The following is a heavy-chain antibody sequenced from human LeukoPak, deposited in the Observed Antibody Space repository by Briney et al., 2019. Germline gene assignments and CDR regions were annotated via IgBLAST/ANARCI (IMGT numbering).Heavy chain of an antibody. V-gene: IGHV1-2*02. Sequence: ASVKVSCKASGYTFTDYYTHWVRQAPGQGLEWMGWINPNSGSTNYAQKFQGRVTMTRNTSISTAYMELSRLRSDDTAVYYCAKPIPAPGLSVFYIWGQGTMVTVSS. CDR3: AKPIPAPGLSVFYI. CDR2: INPNSGST. J-gene: IGHJ3*02. CDR1: GYTFTDYY. D-gene: IGHD6-13*01.